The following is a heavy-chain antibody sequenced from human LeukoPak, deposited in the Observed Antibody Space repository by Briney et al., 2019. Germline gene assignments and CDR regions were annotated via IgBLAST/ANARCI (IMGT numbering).Heavy chain of an antibody. J-gene: IGHJ4*02. V-gene: IGHV1-18*01. Sequence: ASVKVSCKASGYTFTSYGISWVRQAPGQGLEWMGWISAYNGNTNYAQKFQGRVTMTEDTSTDTAYMELSSLRSEDTAVYYCATDYYYDSSGYSPFDYWGQGTLVTVSS. CDR3: ATDYYYDSSGYSPFDY. D-gene: IGHD3-22*01. CDR2: ISAYNGNT. CDR1: GYTFTSYG.